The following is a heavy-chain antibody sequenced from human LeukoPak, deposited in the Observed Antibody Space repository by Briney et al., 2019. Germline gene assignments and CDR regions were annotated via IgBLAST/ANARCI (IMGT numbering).Heavy chain of an antibody. CDR1: DGSISSSSYY. V-gene: IGHV4-39*01. D-gene: IGHD5-18*01. Sequence: PSETLSLTCTVSDGSISSSSYYWAWIRKPPGKGPEWIGSFYYSGSTYHNPSLKSRVTISGDTSKNQFSLKVSSVTAADTAVYYCARTHGYSYGYFDYWGQGTLVTVSS. CDR3: ARTHGYSYGYFDY. J-gene: IGHJ4*02. CDR2: FYYSGST.